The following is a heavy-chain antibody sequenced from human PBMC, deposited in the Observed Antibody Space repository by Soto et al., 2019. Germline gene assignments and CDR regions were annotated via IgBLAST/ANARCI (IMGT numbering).Heavy chain of an antibody. Sequence: ASVKVSCKASGYTFTSYSMHWVRQAPGQRLEWMGWINAGNGNTKYSQKFQGRVTITRDTSASTAYMELSSLRSEDTAVYYCARGLNGYLHYFDYWGQGTLVTVSS. J-gene: IGHJ4*02. CDR3: ARGLNGYLHYFDY. D-gene: IGHD5-18*01. V-gene: IGHV1-3*01. CDR2: INAGNGNT. CDR1: GYTFTSYS.